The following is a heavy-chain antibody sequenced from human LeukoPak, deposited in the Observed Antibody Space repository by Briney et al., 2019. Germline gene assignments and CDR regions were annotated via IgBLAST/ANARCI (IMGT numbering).Heavy chain of an antibody. D-gene: IGHD3-22*01. V-gene: IGHV3-21*05. CDR3: AKDSPRLSGLIDY. CDR2: ISSGTYI. CDR1: GFTFSSYS. J-gene: IGHJ4*02. Sequence: PGGSLRLSCTASGFTFSSYSMNWVRQAPGKGLEWISHISSGTYIAYADSVKGRFTISRDNSKNTLYLQMNSLRPEDTAMYYCAKDSPRLSGLIDYWGQGTLVTVSS.